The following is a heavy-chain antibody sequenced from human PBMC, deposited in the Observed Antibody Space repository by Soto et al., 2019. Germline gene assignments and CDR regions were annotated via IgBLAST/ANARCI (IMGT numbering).Heavy chain of an antibody. J-gene: IGHJ4*02. CDR1: GGSFSGYY. CDR2: INHSGST. CDR3: ASMGYHYGSGSYPLDY. D-gene: IGHD3-10*01. Sequence: SETLSLTCAVYGGSFSGYYWTWIRQPPGTGLEWIGEINHSGSTNYNPSLKSRVTISVDTSKNQFSLNLRSVTAADTAVYYCASMGYHYGSGSYPLDYWGQGTLVTSPQ. V-gene: IGHV4-34*01.